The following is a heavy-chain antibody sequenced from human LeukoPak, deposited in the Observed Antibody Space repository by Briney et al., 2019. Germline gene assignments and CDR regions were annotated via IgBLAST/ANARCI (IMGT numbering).Heavy chain of an antibody. CDR3: ARYSSSSGWFDP. CDR1: GGSISSYY. CDR2: IYYSGST. D-gene: IGHD6-6*01. J-gene: IGHJ5*02. Sequence: PSETLSLTCTVSGGSISSYYWSWIRQPPGKGLEWIGYIYYSGSTKYKPSLKSRVTISVDTSKNQFSLRLSSATAADTAVYYCARYSSSSGWFDPWGQGTLVTVSS. V-gene: IGHV4-59*08.